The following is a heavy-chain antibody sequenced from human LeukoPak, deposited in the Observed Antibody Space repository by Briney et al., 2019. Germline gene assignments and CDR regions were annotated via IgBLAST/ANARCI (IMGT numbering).Heavy chain of an antibody. CDR2: IYYSGST. CDR3: ARLQYYGDFVDY. D-gene: IGHD4-17*01. J-gene: IGHJ4*02. CDR1: GGSISSSKNY. Sequence: SETLYLTCTVSGGSISSSKNYWGWIRQPPGKGLEWIGSIYYSGSTYYNPSLKSRVTISVDTSKNQFSLKLSSVTAADTAVYYCARLQYYGDFVDYRGQGTLVTVSS. V-gene: IGHV4-39*01.